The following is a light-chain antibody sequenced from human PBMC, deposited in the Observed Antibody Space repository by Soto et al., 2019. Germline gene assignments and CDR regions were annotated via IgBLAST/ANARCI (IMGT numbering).Light chain of an antibody. CDR1: QSNIKY. J-gene: IGKJ2*01. V-gene: IGKV1-39*01. CDR2: SEP. Sequence: DIQMTQSPSSMSASVGDRVTITCRASQSNIKYLQWYQQKPGKAPKILISSEPKFQGGVPSRFSGSGSGTDFTLTISSLQPEDFATYYCQHSHNPPPYTFGQGTTLEIK. CDR3: QHSHNPPPYT.